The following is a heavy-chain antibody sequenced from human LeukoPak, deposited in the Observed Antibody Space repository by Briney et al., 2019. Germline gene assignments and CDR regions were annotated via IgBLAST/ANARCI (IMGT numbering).Heavy chain of an antibody. D-gene: IGHD2-2*01. Sequence: GASVKVSCKASGYTFTGYYMHWVRQAPAQGLEWMGWINPNSGGTNYAQKFQGRVTMTRDTSISTAYMELSRLRSDDTAVYYCARGHIVVVPAALSDWFDPWGQGTLVTVSS. CDR2: INPNSGGT. CDR3: ARGHIVVVPAALSDWFDP. J-gene: IGHJ5*02. V-gene: IGHV1-2*02. CDR1: GYTFTGYY.